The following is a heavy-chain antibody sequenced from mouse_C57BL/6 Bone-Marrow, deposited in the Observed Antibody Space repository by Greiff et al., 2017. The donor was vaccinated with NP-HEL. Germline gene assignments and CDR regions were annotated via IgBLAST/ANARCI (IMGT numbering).Heavy chain of an antibody. J-gene: IGHJ3*01. D-gene: IGHD1-1*01. CDR3: ARDYGSSCGFAY. V-gene: IGHV1-80*01. Sequence: QVQLKQSGAELVKPGASVKISCKASGYAFSSYWMNWVKQRPGKGLEWIGQIYPGDGDTNYNGKFKGKATLTADKSSSTTYMQLSSLTSEDSAVYFCARDYGSSCGFAYWGQGTLVTVSA. CDR1: GYAFSSYW. CDR2: IYPGDGDT.